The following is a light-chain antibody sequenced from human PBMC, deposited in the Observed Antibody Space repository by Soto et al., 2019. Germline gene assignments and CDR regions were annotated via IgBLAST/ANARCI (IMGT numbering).Light chain of an antibody. Sequence: QSVLTQPPSASGTPGQRVTISCSGSSSNIEKNYAYWYQQVPGSAPKVLIYRNSERPSGVPDRFSGSKSGTSAYLAISGLRSEDEAVYYCVAWDDILSGRVFGGGTKVTVL. CDR3: VAWDDILSGRV. CDR2: RNS. J-gene: IGLJ3*02. V-gene: IGLV1-47*01. CDR1: SSNIEKNY.